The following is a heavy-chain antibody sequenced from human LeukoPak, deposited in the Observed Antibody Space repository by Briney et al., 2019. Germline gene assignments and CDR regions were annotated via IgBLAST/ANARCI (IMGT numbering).Heavy chain of an antibody. CDR3: ARLRIVGTTTIDY. CDR2: IYYSGST. Sequence: SETLSLTCTVSGGSISSSSYYWGWIRQPPGKGLEWIGSIYYSGSTYYNPSLKSRVTISVDTSKNQFSLKLSSVTAADTAVYYCARLRIVGTTTIDYWGQGTLVTVSS. V-gene: IGHV4-39*01. J-gene: IGHJ4*02. CDR1: GGSISSSSYY. D-gene: IGHD1-26*01.